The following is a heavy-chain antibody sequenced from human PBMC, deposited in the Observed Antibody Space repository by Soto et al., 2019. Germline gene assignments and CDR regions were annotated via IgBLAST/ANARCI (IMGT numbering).Heavy chain of an antibody. CDR3: ARDLGTTPFDY. CDR2: ISYDGSNK. Sequence: GGSLRRSCAASGFTFSSSATNWVRQAPGKGLEWVAVISYDGSNKYCADSVKGRFTISRDNSKNTLYLQMNSLRPEDPAVYYCARDLGTTPFDYWGQGTLVTVSS. D-gene: IGHD3-16*01. J-gene: IGHJ4*02. CDR1: GFTFSSSA. V-gene: IGHV3-30-3*01.